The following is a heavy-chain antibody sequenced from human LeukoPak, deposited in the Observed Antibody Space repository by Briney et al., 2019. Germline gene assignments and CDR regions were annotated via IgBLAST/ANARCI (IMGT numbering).Heavy chain of an antibody. J-gene: IGHJ3*01. Sequence: GGSPRLSCAASGFTVSSYGMTWVRQAPGKGLEWVSAFSATDGSAQYAESVKGRFTISKDNSKNSLYLQMNSLRDEDTAVYYCAKARIAAAGTGAFDVWGQGTMVTVSS. CDR3: AKARIAAAGTGAFDV. V-gene: IGHV3-23*01. D-gene: IGHD6-13*01. CDR1: GFTVSSYG. CDR2: FSATDGSA.